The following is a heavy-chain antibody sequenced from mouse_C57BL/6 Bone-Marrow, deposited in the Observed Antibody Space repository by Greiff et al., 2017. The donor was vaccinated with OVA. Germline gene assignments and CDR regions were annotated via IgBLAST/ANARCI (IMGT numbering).Heavy chain of an antibody. CDR3: ARGDYGSRALDY. CDR1: GFTFSSYG. V-gene: IGHV5-6*01. J-gene: IGHJ2*01. Sequence: EVKLVESGGDLVKPGGSLKLSCAASGFTFSSYGMSWVRQTPDKRLEWVATISSGGSYTYYPDSVKGRFTISRDNAKNTLYLQMSRLKSEDTAMYYCARGDYGSRALDYWGKGTTLTVSS. D-gene: IGHD1-1*01. CDR2: ISSGGSYT.